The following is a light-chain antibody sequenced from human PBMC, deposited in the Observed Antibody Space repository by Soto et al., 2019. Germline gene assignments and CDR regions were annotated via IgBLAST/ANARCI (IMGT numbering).Light chain of an antibody. CDR2: AAS. CDR1: QRISSY. J-gene: IGKJ3*01. CDR3: QQSYSTLPFT. V-gene: IGKV1-39*01. Sequence: DIQMTQSPSSLSASVGDRVTITCRASQRISSYLNWYQQKPGKAPKLLIYAASSLQSGVPSRFSGSGSGTDFTLTISSLQPEDFVTYYCQQSYSTLPFTFGPGTKVDIK.